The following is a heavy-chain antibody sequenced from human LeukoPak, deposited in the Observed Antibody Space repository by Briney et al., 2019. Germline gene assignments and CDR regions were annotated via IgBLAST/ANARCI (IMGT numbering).Heavy chain of an antibody. Sequence: GGSLRLSCAASGFAFSTYRMNWVRQAPGKGLEWISSITSTATYIYYADSVKGRFTISRDNTKNSLYLQMNSLRAEDTAVYFCARVAGGKFHLDYWGQGTQVTVSS. CDR2: ITSTATYI. D-gene: IGHD6-13*01. V-gene: IGHV3-21*01. CDR3: ARVAGGKFHLDY. CDR1: GFAFSTYR. J-gene: IGHJ4*02.